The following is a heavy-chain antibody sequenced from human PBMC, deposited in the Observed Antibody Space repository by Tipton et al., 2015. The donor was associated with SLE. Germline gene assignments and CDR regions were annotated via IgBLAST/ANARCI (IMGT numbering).Heavy chain of an antibody. CDR1: GVSRSGCH. Sequence: TLSLTCTVSGVSRSGCHWTWIRQPPGKGLEWIGYIQTSGSTTNNPSHKSPVTVSLDTAKNQFSLRMNSVTAADTALYYCARNWYSSGWPVLDTWGQGTLVTVSS. V-gene: IGHV4-4*08. J-gene: IGHJ4*02. CDR2: IQTSGST. D-gene: IGHD6-19*01. CDR3: ARNWYSSGWPVLDT.